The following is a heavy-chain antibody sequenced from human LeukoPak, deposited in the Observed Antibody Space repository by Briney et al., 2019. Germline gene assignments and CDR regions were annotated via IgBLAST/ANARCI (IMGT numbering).Heavy chain of an antibody. CDR2: ISGSGGST. CDR3: AKDLPPVTKYYYYYYGMDV. CDR1: GLTFSNAW. V-gene: IGHV3-23*01. D-gene: IGHD4-17*01. J-gene: IGHJ6*02. Sequence: GGSLRLSCAASGLTFSNAWMSWVRQAPGKGLEWVSAISGSGGSTYYADSVKGRFTISRDNSKNTLYLQMNSLRAEDTAVYYCAKDLPPVTKYYYYYYGMDVWGQGTTVTVSS.